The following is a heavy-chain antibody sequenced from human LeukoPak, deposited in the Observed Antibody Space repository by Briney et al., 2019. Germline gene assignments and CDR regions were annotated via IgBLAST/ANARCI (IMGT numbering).Heavy chain of an antibody. Sequence: PSQTLSLTCTVSGGSISSVDYYWSWIRQPPGKGLEWIGYIYYSGSTYYNPSLKSRVTISVDTSKNQFSLKLSSVTAADTAVYYCARGSSSSGWFDPWGQGTLVTVSS. CDR2: IYYSGST. J-gene: IGHJ5*02. D-gene: IGHD6-6*01. CDR1: GGSISSVDYY. V-gene: IGHV4-30-4*01. CDR3: ARGSSSSGWFDP.